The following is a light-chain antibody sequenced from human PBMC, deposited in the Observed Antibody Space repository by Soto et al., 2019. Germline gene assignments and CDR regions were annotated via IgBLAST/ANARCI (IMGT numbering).Light chain of an antibody. V-gene: IGKV1-5*03. Sequence: DIQMTQSPSTLSASVEDRVTITCRAIQSISSWLAWYQQKPGKAPKLLIYKASSLESGVPSRFSGSGSGTEFTLTISSLQPDDFATYYCHQYNSYSYTFGQGTKLEIK. CDR2: KAS. J-gene: IGKJ2*01. CDR3: HQYNSYSYT. CDR1: QSISSW.